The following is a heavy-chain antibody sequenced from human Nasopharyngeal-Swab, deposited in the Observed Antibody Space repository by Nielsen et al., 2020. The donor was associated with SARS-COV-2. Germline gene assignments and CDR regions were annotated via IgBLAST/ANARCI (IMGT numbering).Heavy chain of an antibody. J-gene: IGHJ4*02. V-gene: IGHV3-74*01. CDR2: ITTDGSRT. Sequence: GESLKISCAASGFTFSSYWMHWVRQAPGKGLVWVSRITTDGSRTYYADSVKGRFTTSRDNAKNTLYLQMSSLSAEDTAVYYCARVIVGGTYAFAYWGQGTLVTVSS. D-gene: IGHD1-26*01. CDR3: ARVIVGGTYAFAY. CDR1: GFTFSSYW.